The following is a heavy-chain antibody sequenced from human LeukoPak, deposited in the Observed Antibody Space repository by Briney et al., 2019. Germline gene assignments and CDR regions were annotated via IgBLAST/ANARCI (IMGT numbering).Heavy chain of an antibody. J-gene: IGHJ4*02. CDR2: INPSSGDT. D-gene: IGHD5-24*01. V-gene: IGHV1-2*02. CDR3: ASAQMKLATIG. Sequence: PSVKVSCKACGYTLTAYYNNWVRQAPGQELEWLGWINPSSGDTNYAQNFQGRVTMTGDTSINTAYMELSSLTSDDTAVYYCASAQMKLATIGWGQGTLVTVSS. CDR1: GYTLTAYY.